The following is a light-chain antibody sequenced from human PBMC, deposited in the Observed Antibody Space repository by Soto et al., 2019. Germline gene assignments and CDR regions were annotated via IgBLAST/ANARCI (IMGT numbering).Light chain of an antibody. J-gene: IGKJ4*01. Sequence: IQMTQSPSTLSGSVGDRVTITCRASQGISSALAWYQQKPGKAPELLIYAASTLQSGVPSRFSGSGSGTDFTLTISCLQSEDFATYYCQQYYSFPLTFGGGTKVDIK. CDR1: QGISSA. CDR2: AAS. V-gene: IGKV1D-8*01. CDR3: QQYYSFPLT.